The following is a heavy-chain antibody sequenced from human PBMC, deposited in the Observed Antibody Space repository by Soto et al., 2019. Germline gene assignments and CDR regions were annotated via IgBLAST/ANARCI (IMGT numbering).Heavy chain of an antibody. CDR2: IDHGGST. CDR3: AREVDGYSHCDD. D-gene: IGHD4-4*01. CDR1: GASVTRDGNC. J-gene: IGHJ4*02. V-gene: IGHV4-30-2*01. Sequence: QVQLRESGSGLVKPSPTLSLTCGVSGASVTRDGNCWTWIRQPPGKGLEFVASIDHGGSTFYNPSLRSRVTISLDRSKNQFSLKLTSVTAADTAVYYCAREVDGYSHCDDWGQGTLVTVSS.